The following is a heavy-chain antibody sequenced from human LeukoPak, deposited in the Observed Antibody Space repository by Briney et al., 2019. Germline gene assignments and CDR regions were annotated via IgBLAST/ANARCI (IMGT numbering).Heavy chain of an antibody. CDR1: GFTFSSYG. CDR2: ISTSGDRT. D-gene: IGHD1-26*01. CDR3: ARSAVGTSCCTAVDY. J-gene: IGHJ4*02. V-gene: IGHV3-23*01. Sequence: PGRSLRLSCAASGFTFSSYGMHWVRQAPGKGREWVSGISTSGDRTYYADSVKGRFTISRDNSKNTLYLQMNSLRAEDTAEYYCARSAVGTSCCTAVDYWGQGTLVTVSS.